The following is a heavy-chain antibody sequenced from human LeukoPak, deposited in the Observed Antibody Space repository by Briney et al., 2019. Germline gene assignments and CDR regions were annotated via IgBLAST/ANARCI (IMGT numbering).Heavy chain of an antibody. CDR2: IYYSGST. J-gene: IGHJ5*02. V-gene: IGHV4-39*07. D-gene: IGHD2-2*01. Sequence: SETLSLTCTVSGGSISSTNYYWGWIRQPPGKGLEWIGSIYYSGSTYYNPSLKSRVTISVDTSKNQFSLKLSSVTAADTAVYYCAREVPAAGLINWFDPWGQGTLVTVSS. CDR1: GGSISSTNYY. CDR3: AREVPAAGLINWFDP.